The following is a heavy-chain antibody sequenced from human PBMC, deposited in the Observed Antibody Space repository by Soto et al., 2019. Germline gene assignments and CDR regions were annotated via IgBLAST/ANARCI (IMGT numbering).Heavy chain of an antibody. CDR3: AKSRVVVAPTYGMDV. J-gene: IGHJ6*02. Sequence: PGGSLRLSCVASGFTFSDYWMTWVRQTPGNGLEWVAIIKRDGTEKYYADSVKGRLTISRDNSKNTLYLQMNSLRAEDTAVYYCAKSRVVVAPTYGMDVWGQGTTVTVSS. V-gene: IGHV3-7*01. CDR2: IKRDGTEK. CDR1: GFTFSDYW. D-gene: IGHD2-15*01.